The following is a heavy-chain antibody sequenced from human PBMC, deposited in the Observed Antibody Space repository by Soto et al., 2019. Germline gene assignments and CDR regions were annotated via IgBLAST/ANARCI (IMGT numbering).Heavy chain of an antibody. D-gene: IGHD6-19*01. CDR2: ISSTTNYI. CDR1: GFTFTRDS. V-gene: IGHV3-21*04. CDR3: ARESSGITNNFDY. Sequence: SGGSLRLSCSASGFTFTRDSMNWVRQATRKGLELVSSISSTTNYIYYRCSMMCRFTICRDNSKNSLYLDVNSLCAEDTALYYCARESSGITNNFDYWGQGTLVTVSS. J-gene: IGHJ4*02.